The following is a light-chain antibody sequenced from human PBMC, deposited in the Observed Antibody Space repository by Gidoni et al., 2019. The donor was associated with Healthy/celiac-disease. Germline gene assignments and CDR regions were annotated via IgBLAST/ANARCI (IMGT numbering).Light chain of an antibody. CDR3: QQDYSIRT. CDR1: QSVLYSSNNKNY. J-gene: IGKJ1*01. CDR2: WAS. Sequence: DIVMTQSPDSLAVSLGERATINCKSSQSVLYSSNNKNYLAWYQQKPGQPPKLLIYWASTREAGVHDRFSGSGSGKDFTLTISSLQAEDVAVYYCQQDYSIRTFGQGTKVEIK. V-gene: IGKV4-1*01.